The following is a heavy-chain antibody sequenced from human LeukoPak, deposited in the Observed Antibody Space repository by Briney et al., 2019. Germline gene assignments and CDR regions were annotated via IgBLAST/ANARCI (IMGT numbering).Heavy chain of an antibody. D-gene: IGHD2-2*01. CDR3: AKERYCSSTSCSEAGYYYYGMDV. Sequence: GGSLRLSCAASGFTFSSYGMHWVRQAPGKGLEWVAVISYDGSNKYYADSVKGRFTISRDNSKNTLYLQMNGLRAEDTAVYYCAKERYCSSTSCSEAGYYYYGMDVWGQGTTDTVSS. J-gene: IGHJ6*02. V-gene: IGHV3-30*18. CDR1: GFTFSSYG. CDR2: ISYDGSNK.